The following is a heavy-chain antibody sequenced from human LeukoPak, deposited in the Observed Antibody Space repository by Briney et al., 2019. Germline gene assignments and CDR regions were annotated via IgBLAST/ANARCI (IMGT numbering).Heavy chain of an antibody. CDR3: ARDIRYSSSTFDY. Sequence: GGSPRLSCAASGFIFSNYGMSWVRQAPGKGLEWVSSISFSSTHIYYADSIQGRFTISRDNAENSLYLQMNSLRAEDTAVYYCARDIRYSSSTFDYWGQGTLVTVSS. J-gene: IGHJ4*02. D-gene: IGHD6-6*01. CDR1: GFIFSNYG. V-gene: IGHV3-21*06. CDR2: ISFSSTHI.